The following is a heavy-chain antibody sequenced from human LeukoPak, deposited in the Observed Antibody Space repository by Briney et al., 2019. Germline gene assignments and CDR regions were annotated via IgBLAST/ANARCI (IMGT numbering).Heavy chain of an antibody. CDR1: GYTFTGYY. D-gene: IGHD6-6*01. V-gene: IGHV1-2*06. J-gene: IGHJ5*02. CDR3: ARDLIRQQLVGGFVFDP. Sequence: ASVNVSCKASGYTFTGYYMHWVRQAPAQGLEWMGRINPNSGGTNYAQKFQGRVTMTRDTSISTAYMELSRLRSDDTAVYHCARDLIRQQLVGGFVFDPWGQGTLVTVSS. CDR2: INPNSGGT.